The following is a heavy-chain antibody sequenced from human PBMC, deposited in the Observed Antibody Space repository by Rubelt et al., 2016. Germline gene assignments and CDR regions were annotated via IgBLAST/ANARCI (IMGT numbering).Heavy chain of an antibody. J-gene: IGHJ5*02. Sequence: GGSFSGYYWSWIRQPPGKGLEWIGSIYYSGSTYYNPSLKSRVTISVDTSKNQFSLKLSSVTAADTAVYYCARHGWLVSYHYYDSSGYRNWFDPWGQGTLVTVSS. CDR3: ARHGWLVSYHYYDSSGYRNWFDP. CDR2: IYYSGST. CDR1: GGSFSGYY. D-gene: IGHD3-22*01. V-gene: IGHV4-34*01.